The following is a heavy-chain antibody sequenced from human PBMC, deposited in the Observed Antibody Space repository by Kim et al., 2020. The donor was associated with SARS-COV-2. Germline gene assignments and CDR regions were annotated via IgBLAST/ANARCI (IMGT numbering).Heavy chain of an antibody. CDR1: GFTFSSYW. D-gene: IGHD6-13*01. Sequence: GGSLRLSCAASGFTFSSYWMSWVRQAPGKGLEWVANIKQDGSEKYYVDSVKGRFTISRDNAKNSLYLQMNSLRAEDTAVYYCARDGYSSSWYLATNWFDPWGQGTLVTVSS. J-gene: IGHJ5*02. CDR2: IKQDGSEK. CDR3: ARDGYSSSWYLATNWFDP. V-gene: IGHV3-7*03.